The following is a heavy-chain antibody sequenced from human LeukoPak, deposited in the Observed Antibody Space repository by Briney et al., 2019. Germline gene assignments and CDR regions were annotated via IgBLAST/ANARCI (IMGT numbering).Heavy chain of an antibody. CDR3: ARAMTTVTTYYY. V-gene: IGHV3-21*01. Sequence: PGGSLRLSCAASRFTFSSYSMNWVRQAPGKGLEWVSSISSSSSYIYYADSVKGRFTISRDNAKNSLYLQMNSLRAEDTAVYYCARAMTTVTTYYYWGQGTLVTVSS. D-gene: IGHD4-17*01. J-gene: IGHJ4*02. CDR1: RFTFSSYS. CDR2: ISSSSSYI.